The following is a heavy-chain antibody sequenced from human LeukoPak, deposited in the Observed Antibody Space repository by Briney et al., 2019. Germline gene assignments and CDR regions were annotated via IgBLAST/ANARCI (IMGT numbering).Heavy chain of an antibody. V-gene: IGHV3-33*01. D-gene: IGHD5-12*01. J-gene: IGHJ6*02. Sequence: PGRSLRLSCAASGFTFSSHGMHWVRQAPGKGLEWVAVIWYDGSNKYYADSVKGRFTISRDNSKNTLYLQMNSLRAEDTAVYYCARSSGYEIYYYYYGMDVWGQGTTVTVSS. CDR1: GFTFSSHG. CDR3: ARSSGYEIYYYYYGMDV. CDR2: IWYDGSNK.